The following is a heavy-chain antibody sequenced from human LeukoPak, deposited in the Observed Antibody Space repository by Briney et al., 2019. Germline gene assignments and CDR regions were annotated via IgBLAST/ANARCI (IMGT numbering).Heavy chain of an antibody. Sequence: GSSVKVSCKASGYTFTGYYMHWVRQAPGQGLEWMGWINPNSGGTNYAQKFQGRVTMTRDTSISTAYMELRSLRSDDTAVYYCARYCSSTSCSKYNWFDPWGQGTLVTVSS. CDR3: ARYCSSTSCSKYNWFDP. CDR1: GYTFTGYY. CDR2: INPNSGGT. V-gene: IGHV1-2*02. J-gene: IGHJ5*02. D-gene: IGHD2-2*01.